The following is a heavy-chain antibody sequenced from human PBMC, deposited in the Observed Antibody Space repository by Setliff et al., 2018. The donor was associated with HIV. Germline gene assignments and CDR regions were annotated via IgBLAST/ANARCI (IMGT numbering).Heavy chain of an antibody. CDR3: ARGRNYDSSGYGDYYYYMGV. J-gene: IGHJ6*03. CDR2: IIPIFGTT. CDR1: GGTFSSYV. V-gene: IGHV1-69*13. D-gene: IGHD3-22*01. Sequence: SVKVSCKASGGTFSSYVISWVRQAPGQGLEWMGGIIPIFGTTHYAQKFQGRVTVTADESTSTAYMQLSSLRSDDTAVYYCARGRNYDSSGYGDYYYYMGVWGKGTTVTVSS.